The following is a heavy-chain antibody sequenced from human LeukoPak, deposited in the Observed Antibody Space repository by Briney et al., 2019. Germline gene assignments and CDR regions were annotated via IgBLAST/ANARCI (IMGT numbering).Heavy chain of an antibody. D-gene: IGHD2-2*01. CDR2: ISYDGRNK. V-gene: IGHV3-30*18. Sequence: PGGSLRLSCAASGFTFNNYGMHWVRQAPGKGLEWGAVISYDGRNKHYPDSVKGRFTISRDISTDTLWLQMDSLRTEDTAVYYCAKSPLRGTAAAIDYWGQGTLVTVSS. J-gene: IGHJ4*02. CDR3: AKSPLRGTAAAIDY. CDR1: GFTFNNYG.